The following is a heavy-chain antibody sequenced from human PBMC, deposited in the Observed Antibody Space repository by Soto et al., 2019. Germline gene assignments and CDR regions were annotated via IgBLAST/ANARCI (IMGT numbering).Heavy chain of an antibody. V-gene: IGHV1-2*02. CDR3: ARKHSLDYIRWGLDP. J-gene: IGHJ5*02. Sequence: ASVKVSCKASGYPFSDNQIHWLRRAPGQGLEWMGRINPKSDDTNYAQKFQGGVTMTRDTSIDTAYLELTGLTSDDTATYYCARKHSLDYIRWGLDPWGQGTLVTVSS. CDR1: GYPFSDNQ. D-gene: IGHD4-4*01. CDR2: INPKSDDT.